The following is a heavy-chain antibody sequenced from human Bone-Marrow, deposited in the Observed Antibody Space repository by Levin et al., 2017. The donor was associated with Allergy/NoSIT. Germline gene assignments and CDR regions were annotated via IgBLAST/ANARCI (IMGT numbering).Heavy chain of an antibody. CDR2: MNPNSGNT. V-gene: IGHV1-8*01. D-gene: IGHD2-15*01. CDR3: ARGEGYCSGGSCYSIRDYGMDV. J-gene: IGHJ6*02. CDR1: GYTFTSYD. Sequence: ASVNVSCKASGYTFTSYDINWVRQATGQGLEWMGWMNPNSGNTGYAQKFQGRVTMTRNTSISTAYMELSSLRSEDTAVYYCARGEGYCSGGSCYSIRDYGMDVWGQGTTVTVSS.